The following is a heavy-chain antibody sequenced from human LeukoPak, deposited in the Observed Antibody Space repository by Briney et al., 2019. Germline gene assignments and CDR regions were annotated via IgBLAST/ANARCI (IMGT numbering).Heavy chain of an antibody. Sequence: SETLSLTCAVSGYTISSGFYWGWIRQPPGKGVEWIGTIYQSGSIYYNPSLKSRVAISVDTSKNQFSLTLSSVTAADTAIYFCARPRLRYYYYMDVWGKGTTVTVSS. CDR1: GYTISSGFY. V-gene: IGHV4-38-2*01. CDR3: ARPRLRYYYYMDV. J-gene: IGHJ6*03. CDR2: IYQSGSI. D-gene: IGHD6-25*01.